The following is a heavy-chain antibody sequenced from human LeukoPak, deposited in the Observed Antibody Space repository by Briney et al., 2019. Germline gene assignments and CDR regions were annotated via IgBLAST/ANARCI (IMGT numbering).Heavy chain of an antibody. D-gene: IGHD3-10*01. CDR3: AKHYMGSSYNHGLDC. J-gene: IGHJ4*02. V-gene: IGHV4-61*02. Sequence: SQTLSLTCTVSRGSISSGSYYWSWIRQPAGKGLEWIGRMSTSGSTNYNPSLKSRVTISVDTSKNQFSLKLSSVTAADTALYYCAKHYMGSSYNHGLDCWGQGTLVTVSS. CDR1: RGSISSGSYY. CDR2: MSTSGST.